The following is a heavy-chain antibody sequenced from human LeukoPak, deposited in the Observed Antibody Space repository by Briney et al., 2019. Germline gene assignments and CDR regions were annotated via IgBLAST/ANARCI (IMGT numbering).Heavy chain of an antibody. CDR3: ARDLGDYGDYYYYYYMDV. D-gene: IGHD4-17*01. J-gene: IGHJ6*03. V-gene: IGHV3-23*01. CDR2: ISGSGEST. Sequence: GGSLRLSCAASGFTFRSYGMSWVRQAPGKGLEWVSAISGSGESTYYADSVKGRFTISRDNSKNTLYLQMNSLRAEDTAVYYCARDLGDYGDYYYYYYMDVWGKGTTVTISS. CDR1: GFTFRSYG.